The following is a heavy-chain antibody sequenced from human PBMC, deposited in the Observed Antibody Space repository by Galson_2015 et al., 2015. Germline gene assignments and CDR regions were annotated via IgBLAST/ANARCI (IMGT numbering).Heavy chain of an antibody. CDR3: ATRRPCSGGTCYGLDA. V-gene: IGHV1-46*01. D-gene: IGHD2-15*01. CDR2: INPSGGNT. J-gene: IGHJ6*02. Sequence: SVKVSCKASGNTFPNYYIHWLRQALGQGLEWMGAINPSGGNTIYAQKFQGRVTMTRDTSTSVVYMELSSQTSEDAAVYYCATRRPCSGGTCYGLDAWGQGTTVTVSS. CDR1: GNTFPNYY.